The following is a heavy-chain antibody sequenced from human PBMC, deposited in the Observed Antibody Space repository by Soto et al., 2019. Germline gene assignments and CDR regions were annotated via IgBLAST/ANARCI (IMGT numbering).Heavy chain of an antibody. V-gene: IGHV3-30-3*01. J-gene: IGHJ4*02. Sequence: QVQLVESGGGVVQPGRSLRLSCAASGFTFSSYAMHWVRQAPGKGLEWVAVISYDGSNKYYADSVKGRFTISRDNSKNTLYLQMNSLRAEGTAVYYCARDITVAGTGVGAYWGQGTLVTVSS. CDR1: GFTFSSYA. CDR2: ISYDGSNK. D-gene: IGHD6-19*01. CDR3: ARDITVAGTGVGAY.